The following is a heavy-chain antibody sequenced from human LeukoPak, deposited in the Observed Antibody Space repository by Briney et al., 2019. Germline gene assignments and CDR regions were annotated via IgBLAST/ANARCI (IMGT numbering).Heavy chain of an antibody. D-gene: IGHD1-1*01. CDR3: ARRGYNFGYYYYYYMDV. J-gene: IGHJ6*03. V-gene: IGHV3-7*03. Sequence: PGGSLRLSCAASGFNFSNYWMTWVRQAPGKGPEWVTNIKKDGSDKDYVDSVKGRFTVSRDNAKNTMSLQMTSLRADDTAIYFCARRGYNFGYYYYYYMDVWGKGTTVTVSS. CDR2: IKKDGSDK. CDR1: GFNFSNYW.